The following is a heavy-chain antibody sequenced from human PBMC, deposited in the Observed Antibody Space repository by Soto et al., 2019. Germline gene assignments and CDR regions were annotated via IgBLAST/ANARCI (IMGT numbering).Heavy chain of an antibody. CDR2: INHSGST. CDR1: GGSFSGYY. J-gene: IGHJ4*02. Sequence: QVQLQQWGAGLLKPSETLSLTCAVYGGSFSGYYWSWIRQPPGKGLEWIGEINHSGSTNYNPSLKIRFTISVDPSKNQFSLKRSSVTAADTAVYYCARTGLESYDNTHFDYWGQGTLVTVSS. CDR3: ARTGLESYDNTHFDY. D-gene: IGHD3-22*01. V-gene: IGHV4-34*01.